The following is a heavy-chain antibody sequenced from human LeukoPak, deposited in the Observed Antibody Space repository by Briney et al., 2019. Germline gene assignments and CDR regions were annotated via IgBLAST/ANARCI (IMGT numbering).Heavy chain of an antibody. J-gene: IGHJ4*02. CDR3: AKDRYGDYSFDS. V-gene: IGHV3-23*01. CDR2: ISGSGAST. Sequence: GGSLRLSCAASGFTFSSCAMNWVRQAPGKGLEWVSSISGSGASTYDAGSVKGQFTISRDNSKNTLYLQMNSLRAEDTAIYYCAKDRYGDYSFDSWGQGTLVTVSS. D-gene: IGHD4-17*01. CDR1: GFTFSSCA.